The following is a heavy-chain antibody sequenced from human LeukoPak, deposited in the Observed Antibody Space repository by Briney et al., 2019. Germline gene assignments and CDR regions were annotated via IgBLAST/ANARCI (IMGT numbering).Heavy chain of an antibody. CDR1: GCTFTGYY. J-gene: IGHJ4*02. CDR2: INPNSGGT. Sequence: ASVKVSCKASGCTFTGYYMHWVRQAPGQGLEWMGWINPNSGGTNYAQKFQGRVTMTRDTSISTAYMELSRLRSDDTAVYYCARPYYYDSSGYWDWGQGTLVTVSS. D-gene: IGHD3-22*01. V-gene: IGHV1-2*02. CDR3: ARPYYYDSSGYWD.